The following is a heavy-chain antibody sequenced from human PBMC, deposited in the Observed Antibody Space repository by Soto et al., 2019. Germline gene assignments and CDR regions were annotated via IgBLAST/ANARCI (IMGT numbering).Heavy chain of an antibody. CDR3: ARVPLNAKSSSSWYYFDY. D-gene: IGHD6-13*01. J-gene: IGHJ4*02. V-gene: IGHV4-4*02. CDR2: IYHSGST. CDR1: GGSISSSNW. Sequence: QVQLQESGPGLVKPSGTLSLTCAVSGGSISSSNWWSWVRQPPGKGLEWIGEIYHSGSTNYNPSLKSRVTISVDKSKNQFSLKLSSVTAADTAVYYCARVPLNAKSSSSWYYFDYWGQGTLDTVSS.